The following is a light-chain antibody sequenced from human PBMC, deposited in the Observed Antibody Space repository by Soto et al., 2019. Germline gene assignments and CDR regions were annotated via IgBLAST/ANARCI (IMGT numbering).Light chain of an antibody. CDR1: QSISSY. CDR2: AAS. CDR3: QQSYSSPWT. J-gene: IGKJ1*01. V-gene: IGKV1-39*01. Sequence: DIQMTQSPSSLSAFVGDRVTITCRASQSISSYFNWYQQKPGKAPKLLIYAASSLQNGVPPRFSGSVSGTDFTLTITSLQPDDFATYFCQQSYSSPWTFGQGTKVEIK.